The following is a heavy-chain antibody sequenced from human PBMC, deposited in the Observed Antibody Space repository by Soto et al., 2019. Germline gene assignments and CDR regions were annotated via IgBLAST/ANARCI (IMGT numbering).Heavy chain of an antibody. CDR3: ATYSGSYQAFDI. J-gene: IGHJ3*02. V-gene: IGHV1-69*13. D-gene: IGHD1-26*01. Sequence: GASVKVSCKASGGTSSSYAISWVRQAPGQGLEWMGGIIPIFGTANYAQKFQGRVTITADESTSTAYMELSSLRSEDTAVYYCATYSGSYQAFDIWGQGTMVTVSS. CDR2: IIPIFGTA. CDR1: GGTSSSYA.